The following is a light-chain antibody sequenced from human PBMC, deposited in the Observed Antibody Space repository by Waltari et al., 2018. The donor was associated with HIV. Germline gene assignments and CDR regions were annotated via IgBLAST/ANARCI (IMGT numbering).Light chain of an antibody. V-gene: IGLV2-14*01. Sequence: QSALAQPASVSGSPGQSITISCAGAVVDSGPEIYVSWYQHHPGRAPRLLIYMLSRPPSGVSYRFSGSSSDRSATLTISGLQSDDEAHYYCSSYSTITSSYVFGTGTKVTVL. J-gene: IGLJ1*01. CDR1: VVDSGPEIY. CDR2: MLS. CDR3: SSYSTITSSYV.